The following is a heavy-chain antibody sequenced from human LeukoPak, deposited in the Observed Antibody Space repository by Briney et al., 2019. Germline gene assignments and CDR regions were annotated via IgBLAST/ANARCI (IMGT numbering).Heavy chain of an antibody. J-gene: IGHJ5*02. Sequence: GGSLRLSCAASGFTFRSQNMNWARQAPGKGLEWVAYISTSGDSTKYADSVEGRFTISRDNAENSLYLLMNSLRVEDTAVYYCVKNGWLASCGQGILVTVSS. D-gene: IGHD6-19*01. CDR2: ISTSGDST. V-gene: IGHV3-21*06. CDR1: GFTFRSQN. CDR3: VKNGWLAS.